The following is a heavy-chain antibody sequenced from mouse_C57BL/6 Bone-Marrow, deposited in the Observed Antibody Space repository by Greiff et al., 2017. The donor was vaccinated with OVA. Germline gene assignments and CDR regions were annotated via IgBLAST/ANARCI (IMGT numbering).Heavy chain of an antibody. D-gene: IGHD4-1*01. CDR2: INPNNGGT. Sequence: EVQLQQSGPELVKPGASVKISCKASGYTFTDYYMNWVKQSHGKSLEWIGDINPNNGGTSYNQKFKGKATLTVDKSSSTAYMELRSLTSEDSAVYYCARWDWDVPAWFAYWGQGTLVTVSA. V-gene: IGHV1-26*01. J-gene: IGHJ3*01. CDR3: ARWDWDVPAWFAY. CDR1: GYTFTDYY.